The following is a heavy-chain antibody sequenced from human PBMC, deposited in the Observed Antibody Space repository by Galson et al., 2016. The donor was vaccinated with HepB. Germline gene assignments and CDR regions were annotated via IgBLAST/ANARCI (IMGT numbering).Heavy chain of an antibody. V-gene: IGHV3-11*06. CDR2: ISSSSGYI. Sequence: SLRLSCAASGFTFSDYYMSWLRQAPGKGLEWVSYISSSSGYISYADSVKGRFTISRDNAKNSMFLQMNSLRAEDTALYYCARMYYYGTGRYYNRNLFDSWGQGIQVTVSS. CDR1: GFTFSDYY. J-gene: IGHJ4*02. D-gene: IGHD3-10*01. CDR3: ARMYYYGTGRYYNRNLFDS.